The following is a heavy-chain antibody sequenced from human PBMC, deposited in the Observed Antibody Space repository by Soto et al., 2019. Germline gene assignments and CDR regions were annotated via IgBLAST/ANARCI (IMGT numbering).Heavy chain of an antibody. V-gene: IGHV4-59*12. D-gene: IGHD1-26*01. CDR2: VSDSGST. J-gene: IGHJ6*02. Sequence: QVQLQESGPGLVKPSETLSLMCTVSGGSITNYYWSWIRQSPAKGLEWIGYVSDSGSTKYNPSPKSRVTISVDTSKNQFSLKLTSLTAADTAVYYCARERVGHSAMDVWGQGTTVTVSS. CDR3: ARERVGHSAMDV. CDR1: GGSITNYY.